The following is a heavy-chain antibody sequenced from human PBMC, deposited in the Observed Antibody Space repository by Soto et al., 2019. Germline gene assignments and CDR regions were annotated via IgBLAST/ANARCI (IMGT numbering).Heavy chain of an antibody. CDR2: ISSSGTYI. CDR1: GFTFISYS. J-gene: IGHJ3*02. Sequence: PGGSLRLSCAASGFTFISYSMNWVRQAPGKGLEWVSSISSSGTYIYYADSVKGRFTISRDNARNSLYLQMESLRVEDTAVYYCARDWVGASDAFDTWGQGTMVTVSS. V-gene: IGHV3-21*06. CDR3: ARDWVGASDAFDT. D-gene: IGHD1-26*01.